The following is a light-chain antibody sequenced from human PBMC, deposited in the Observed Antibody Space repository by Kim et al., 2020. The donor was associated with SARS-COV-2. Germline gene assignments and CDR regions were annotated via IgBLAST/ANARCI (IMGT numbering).Light chain of an antibody. CDR1: QDIRND. J-gene: IGKJ3*01. CDR2: AAS. Sequence: SSVRDGVTISCRASQDIRNDLGWYQQKPRKAPKRLIYAASSLQNGVPSRFCGSGSETDFTLTISSLQPDDFATYFCQQSYITPFTFGPGTKMDIK. CDR3: QQSYITPFT. V-gene: IGKV1-39*01.